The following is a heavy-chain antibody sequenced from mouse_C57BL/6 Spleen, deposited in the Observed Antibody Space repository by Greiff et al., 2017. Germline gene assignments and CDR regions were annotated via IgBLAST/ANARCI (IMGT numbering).Heavy chain of an antibody. CDR1: GYAFSSYW. V-gene: IGHV1-80*01. J-gene: IGHJ1*03. Sequence: VKLQESGAELVKPGASVKISCKASGYAFSSYWMNWVKQRPGKGLEWIGQIYPGDGDTNYNGKFKGKATLTADKSSSTAYMQLSSLTSEDSAVYFCARSPHYYGSSYVGWYFDVWGTGTTVTVSS. CDR2: IYPGDGDT. CDR3: ARSPHYYGSSYVGWYFDV. D-gene: IGHD1-1*01.